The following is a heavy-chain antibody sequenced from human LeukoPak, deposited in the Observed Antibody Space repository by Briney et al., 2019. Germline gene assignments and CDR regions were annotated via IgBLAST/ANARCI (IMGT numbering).Heavy chain of an antibody. Sequence: GGSLRLSCAAAGFTFSSYSMNWVRQAPGKGLEWVSSISSSSSYIYYADSVKGRFTISRDNAKNSLYLQMNSLRAEDTAVYYCARSSPHCSSTSCYNDAFDIWGQGTMVTVSS. CDR2: ISSSSSYI. V-gene: IGHV3-21*01. J-gene: IGHJ3*02. CDR3: ARSSPHCSSTSCYNDAFDI. D-gene: IGHD2-2*02. CDR1: GFTFSSYS.